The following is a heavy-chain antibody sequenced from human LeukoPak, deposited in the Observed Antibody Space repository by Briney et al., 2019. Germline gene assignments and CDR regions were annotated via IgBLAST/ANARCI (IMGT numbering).Heavy chain of an antibody. V-gene: IGHV4-34*01. CDR3: AREGRWLQPFDY. CDR2: INHSGST. J-gene: IGHJ4*02. Sequence: SETLSLTCAVYGGSFSGYYWSWIRQPPGKGLEWIGEINHSGSTNYNPSLKSRVTISVDTSKNQFSLKLSSVTAADTAVYYCAREGRWLQPFDYWGQGTLVTVSS. D-gene: IGHD5-24*01. CDR1: GGSFSGYY.